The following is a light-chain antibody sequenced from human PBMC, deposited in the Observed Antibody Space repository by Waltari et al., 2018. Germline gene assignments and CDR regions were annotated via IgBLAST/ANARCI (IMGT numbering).Light chain of an antibody. J-gene: IGKJ4*01. Sequence: DIQMTQSPSSLSASVGDRVTITCRASQSISNYLNWYQQKPGKAPNLLIYAASILQSGVPSRFTGSGSGTDFTLTISSLQPEDFATYYCQQSSSTLTFCAGTKVEMK. CDR1: QSISNY. V-gene: IGKV1-39*01. CDR3: QQSSSTLT. CDR2: AAS.